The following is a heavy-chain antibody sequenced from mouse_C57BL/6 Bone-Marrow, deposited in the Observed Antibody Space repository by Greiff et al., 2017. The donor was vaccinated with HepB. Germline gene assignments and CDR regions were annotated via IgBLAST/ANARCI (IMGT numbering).Heavy chain of an antibody. CDR2: IYWDDDK. D-gene: IGHD2-4*01. Sequence: QVQLKESGPGILQSSQTLSLTCSFSGFSLSTSGMGVSWIRQPSGKGLEWLAHIYWDDDKRYNPSLKSRLTISKDTSRNQVFLKITSVDTADTATYYCARLSYYDYDAHFDYWGQGTTLTVSS. CDR1: GFSLSTSGMG. J-gene: IGHJ2*01. V-gene: IGHV8-12*01. CDR3: ARLSYYDYDAHFDY.